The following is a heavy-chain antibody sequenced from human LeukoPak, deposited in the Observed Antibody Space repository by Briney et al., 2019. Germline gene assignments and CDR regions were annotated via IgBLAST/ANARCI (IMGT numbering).Heavy chain of an antibody. D-gene: IGHD4-11*01. Sequence: GGSLRLSCAASGFTFSDYTMNWVRQAPGKGLECVSSLSSTGLYVYYADSVRGRLTISRDNANNSLSLQMSSLRAEDTAVYYCAREAYSHYGFDYWGQGTLVTVSS. J-gene: IGHJ4*02. CDR1: GFTFSDYT. CDR2: LSSTGLYV. V-gene: IGHV3-21*01. CDR3: AREAYSHYGFDY.